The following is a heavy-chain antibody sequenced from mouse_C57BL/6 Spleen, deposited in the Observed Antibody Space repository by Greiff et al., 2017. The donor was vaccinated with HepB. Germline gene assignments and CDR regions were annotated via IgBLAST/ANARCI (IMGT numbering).Heavy chain of an antibody. CDR1: GFTFSSYA. J-gene: IGHJ2*01. CDR3: ARVGRTGGLDY. Sequence: EVKLVESGGGLVKPGGSLKLSCAASGFTFSSYAMSWVRQTPEKRLEWVATISDGGSYTYYPDNVKGRFTISRDNAKNNLYLQMSHLKSEDTAMYYCARVGRTGGLDYWGQGTTLTVSS. D-gene: IGHD1-1*01. V-gene: IGHV5-4*03. CDR2: ISDGGSYT.